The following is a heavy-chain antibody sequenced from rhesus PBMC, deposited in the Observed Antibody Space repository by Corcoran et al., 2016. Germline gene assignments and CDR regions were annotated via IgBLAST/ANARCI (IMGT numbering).Heavy chain of an antibody. D-gene: IGHD6-31*01. CDR1: GGSGSSRNW. CDR3: ARAPAGYSSGWYPT. J-gene: IGHJ4*01. Sequence: QLQLQESGPGLVKPSETLSPTCAVSGGSGSSRNWGGWIRPPPGKGLERIRRLSGRAGSPSSNPSLTSRFTISPDTSKNQCSLKIGSGTAADTAVYYCARAPAGYSSGWYPTWGLGVLVTVSS. V-gene: IGHV4-57*01. CDR2: LSGRAGSP.